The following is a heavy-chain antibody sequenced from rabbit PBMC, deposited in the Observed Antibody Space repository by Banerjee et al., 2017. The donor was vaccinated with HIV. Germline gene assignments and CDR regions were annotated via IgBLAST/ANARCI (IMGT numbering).Heavy chain of an antibody. J-gene: IGHJ4*01. Sequence: QSLEESGGDLVKPGASLTLTCTASGFSFSSSYYYMCWVRQAPGKGLEWIAVIYPNYGRTDYASWVNGRFTISKTSSTTVTLQMTSLTAADTATYFCARVPSYDEYGDSLYYFDLWGQGTLVTVS. CDR2: IYPNYGRT. CDR1: GFSFSSSYY. V-gene: IGHV1S40*01. D-gene: IGHD2-1*01. CDR3: ARVPSYDEYGDSLYYFDL.